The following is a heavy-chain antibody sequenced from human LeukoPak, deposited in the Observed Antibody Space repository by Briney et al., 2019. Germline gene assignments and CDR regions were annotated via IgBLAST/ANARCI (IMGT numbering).Heavy chain of an antibody. CDR2: ISWNSVSI. CDR3: AKDIGTGGTGWYFDL. J-gene: IGHJ2*01. V-gene: IGHV3-9*01. Sequence: QPGGSLRLSCAASGFTLDDYVMHWVRQAPGKGLEWVSGISWNSVSIGYADSVKGRFTISRDNAKNSLYLQMNSLRAEDTALYYCAKDIGTGGTGWYFDLWGRGTLVTVSS. CDR1: GFTLDDYV. D-gene: IGHD6-13*01.